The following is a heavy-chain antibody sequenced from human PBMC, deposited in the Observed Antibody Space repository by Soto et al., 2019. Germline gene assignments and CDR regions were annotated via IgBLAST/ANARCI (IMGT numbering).Heavy chain of an antibody. D-gene: IGHD3-10*01. V-gene: IGHV3-7*03. CDR2: IKEDGSEK. Sequence: GGSLRLSCAASGFTFSSYWMNWVRQAPGKGLEWVANIKEDGSEKYYADSVKGRFTISRDNSKNTLYLQMNSLRAEDTAVYYCAKDRVYYGSGSYYKPPSDYYYMDVWGKGTTVTVSS. J-gene: IGHJ6*03. CDR1: GFTFSSYW. CDR3: AKDRVYYGSGSYYKPPSDYYYMDV.